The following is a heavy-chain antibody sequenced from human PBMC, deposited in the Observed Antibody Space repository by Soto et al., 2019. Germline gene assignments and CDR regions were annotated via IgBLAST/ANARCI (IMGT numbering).Heavy chain of an antibody. D-gene: IGHD5-12*01. CDR3: ASLRWLQTGIDY. Sequence: PGGSLRLSCAASGFTFSNYWMSWVRQAPGKGLEWVANIKQDGSEKYYVDSVKGRFTISRDNAKNSLYLQVNSLRAEDTAVYYCASLRWLQTGIDYWGQGTLVTVSS. J-gene: IGHJ4*02. CDR2: IKQDGSEK. V-gene: IGHV3-7*03. CDR1: GFTFSNYW.